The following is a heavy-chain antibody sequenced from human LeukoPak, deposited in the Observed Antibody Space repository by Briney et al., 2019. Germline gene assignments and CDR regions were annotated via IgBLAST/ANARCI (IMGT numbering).Heavy chain of an antibody. CDR2: IYYSGST. CDR3: ARASLGVMITFIPTDDAFDI. D-gene: IGHD3-16*01. V-gene: IGHV4-30-4*08. J-gene: IGHJ3*02. CDR1: GGSISSGDYY. Sequence: SQTLSLTCTVSGGSISSGDYYWSWIRQPPGKGLEWIGYIYYSGSTYYNPSLKSRVTISVDTSKNQFSLKLSSVTAADTAVYYCARASLGVMITFIPTDDAFDIWGQGTMVTVSS.